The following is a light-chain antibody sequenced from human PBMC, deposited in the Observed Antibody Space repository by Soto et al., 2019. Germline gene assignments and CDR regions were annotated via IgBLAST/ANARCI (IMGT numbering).Light chain of an antibody. V-gene: IGLV1-44*01. CDR1: DSDIGSHA. J-gene: IGLJ2*01. CDR3: ATWADSVNGVV. CDR2: SND. Sequence: QAVVTQPPSTSGTPGQRVTISCSGSDSDIGSHAVDWYQQFPGTAPKLLIYSNDQRPSGVPDRFSGSKSGTSASLAISGLQSGDEAYYYCATWADSVNGVVIGGGTKVTVL.